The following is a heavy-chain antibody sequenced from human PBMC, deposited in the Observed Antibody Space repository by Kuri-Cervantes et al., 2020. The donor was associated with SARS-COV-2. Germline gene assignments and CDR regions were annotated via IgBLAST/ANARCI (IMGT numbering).Heavy chain of an antibody. Sequence: GSLRLSCTVSGGSISSYYWSWIRQPAGKGLEWIGEINHSGSTNYNPSLKSRVTISVDTSKNQFSLKLSSVTAADTAVYYCARVAGGFGYSSSLGYFDLWGRGTLVTVSS. J-gene: IGHJ2*01. D-gene: IGHD6-19*01. V-gene: IGHV4-34*01. CDR3: ARVAGGFGYSSSLGYFDL. CDR2: INHSGST. CDR1: GGSISSYY.